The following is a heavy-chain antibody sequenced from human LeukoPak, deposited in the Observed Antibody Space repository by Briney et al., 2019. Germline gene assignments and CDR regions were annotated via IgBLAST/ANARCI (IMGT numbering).Heavy chain of an antibody. CDR3: ARDSSGYDHYYYYYYMDV. CDR1: GGSISSYY. CDR2: IYYSGST. V-gene: IGHV4-59*01. D-gene: IGHD5-12*01. Sequence: SETLSLTCTVSGGSISSYYWSWIRQPPGKGLEWIGYIYYSGSTNYNPSLKSRVTISVDTSKNQFSLKLSSVTAADTAVYYCARDSSGYDHYYYYYYMDVWGKGTTVTVSS. J-gene: IGHJ6*03.